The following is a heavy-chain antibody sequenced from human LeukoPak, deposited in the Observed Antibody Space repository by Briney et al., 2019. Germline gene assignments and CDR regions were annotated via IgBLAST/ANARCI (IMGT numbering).Heavy chain of an antibody. D-gene: IGHD6-6*01. V-gene: IGHV3-23*01. CDR2: ISGSGGTT. J-gene: IGHJ6*03. CDR3: ARDGSSSSSYYYYYMDV. CDR1: EFTFSSYA. Sequence: PGGSLRLSCAASEFTFSSYAMSWVRQAPGKGLEWVSTISGSGGTTYYADSVKGRFTISRDNSKNTLYLQMNSLRAEDTAVYYCARDGSSSSSYYYYYMDVWGKGTTVTVSS.